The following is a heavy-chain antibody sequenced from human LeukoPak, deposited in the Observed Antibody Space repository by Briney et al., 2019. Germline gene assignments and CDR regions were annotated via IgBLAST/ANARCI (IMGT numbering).Heavy chain of an antibody. Sequence: PGGSLRLSCGASGFTVSSNYMSWVRQAPGKGLEWVSVIYSGGSTYYADSVKGRFTISRDNSKNTLYLQMNSLRAEDTAVYYCARASGYGTFDYWGQGTLVTVSS. CDR3: ARASGYGTFDY. V-gene: IGHV3-53*01. CDR1: GFTVSSNY. D-gene: IGHD5-12*01. J-gene: IGHJ4*02. CDR2: IYSGGST.